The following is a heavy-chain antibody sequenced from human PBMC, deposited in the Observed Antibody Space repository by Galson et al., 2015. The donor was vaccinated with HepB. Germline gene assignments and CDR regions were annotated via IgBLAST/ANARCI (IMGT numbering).Heavy chain of an antibody. CDR1: GDSVSSNTAV. CDR3: TRGSILGGVDSGGQ. Sequence: CAISGDSVSSNTAVWNWIRQSPSRGLEWLGRTYFRSKWGNDYAISVKSRITINPDTTKNQVSLQLNSVTPEDTAVYYCTRGSILGGVDSGGQWGQGTLVTVSS. D-gene: IGHD3-3*01. J-gene: IGHJ4*02. CDR2: TYFRSKWGN. V-gene: IGHV6-1*01.